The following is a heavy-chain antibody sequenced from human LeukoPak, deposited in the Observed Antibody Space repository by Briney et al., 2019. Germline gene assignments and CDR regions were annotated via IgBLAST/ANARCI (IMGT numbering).Heavy chain of an antibody. CDR3: ARGSPPRRNYDSRGYYSYYFDY. D-gene: IGHD3-22*01. Sequence: ASVKVSCKTSGYSFTSYNLHWVRQAPGQGLEWMGWISAYNGNTHYAQKLQGRVTMTTDTSTSTVYMELRSLRSDDTAVYYCARGSPPRRNYDSRGYYSYYFDYWGQGTLVTVSS. CDR1: GYSFTSYN. J-gene: IGHJ4*02. V-gene: IGHV1-18*04. CDR2: ISAYNGNT.